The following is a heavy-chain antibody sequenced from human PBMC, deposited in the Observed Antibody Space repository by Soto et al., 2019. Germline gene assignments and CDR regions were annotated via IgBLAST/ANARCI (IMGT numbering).Heavy chain of an antibody. CDR3: VRVPTGGYAFSLDDY. CDR2: INSDGSST. CDR1: GFTFSSYW. V-gene: IGHV3-74*01. D-gene: IGHD5-12*01. J-gene: IGHJ4*02. Sequence: EVQLVESGGGLVQPGGSLRLSCAASGFTFSSYWMHWVRQAPGKGLVWVSRINSDGSSTTYADSVKGRFTISRDNAKNTLYLQMTSLRAEDTAVYYCVRVPTGGYAFSLDDYWGKGTLVTVSS.